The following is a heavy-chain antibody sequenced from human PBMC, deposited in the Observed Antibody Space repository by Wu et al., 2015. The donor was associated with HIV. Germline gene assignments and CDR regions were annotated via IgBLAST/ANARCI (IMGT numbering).Heavy chain of an antibody. CDR2: MNPNSGNT. J-gene: IGHJ6*02. D-gene: IGHD1-1*01. V-gene: IGHV1-8*01. CDR3: VDPVHVDNRKDYYYGMDV. CDR1: GYILTSYD. Sequence: QVQLVQSGAEVKKPGASVKVSCKASGYILTSYDINWVRQATGQGLEWMGWMNPNSGNTGYAQKFQGRVTMTTNTSISTAYMELSGLRSEDTAVYYCVDPVHVDNRKDYYYGMDVVGQGTTVTVSS.